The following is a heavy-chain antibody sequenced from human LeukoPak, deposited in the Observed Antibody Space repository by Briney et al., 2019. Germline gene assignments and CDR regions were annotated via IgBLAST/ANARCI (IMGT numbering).Heavy chain of an antibody. Sequence: GGSRSLSCAPSGFTYSSIWMLWVRQAPGKGVVWVSSINTDGSSTNYADSVKGRFNISRDNAQNTLYLQINSLRLEDTAVYYCASTNIAASGRAFDSWGQGTLVTVSS. CDR3: ASTNIAASGRAFDS. V-gene: IGHV3-74*01. D-gene: IGHD6-13*01. CDR2: INTDGSST. J-gene: IGHJ4*02. CDR1: GFTYSSIW.